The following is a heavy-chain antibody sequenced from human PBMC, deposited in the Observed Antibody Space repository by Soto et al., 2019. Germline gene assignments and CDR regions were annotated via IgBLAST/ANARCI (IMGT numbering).Heavy chain of an antibody. CDR2: IYTSGST. Sequence: QVQLQESGPGLVKPSETLSLTCTVSGGSISSYYWSWIRQPAGKGLEWIGRIYTSGSTNYNPSLNSRVTLSVDTSKNQFSLKLSSVTAADTAVYYCARGSYSSSWYEFDYWGQGTLVTVSS. V-gene: IGHV4-4*07. J-gene: IGHJ4*02. CDR3: ARGSYSSSWYEFDY. D-gene: IGHD6-13*01. CDR1: GGSISSYY.